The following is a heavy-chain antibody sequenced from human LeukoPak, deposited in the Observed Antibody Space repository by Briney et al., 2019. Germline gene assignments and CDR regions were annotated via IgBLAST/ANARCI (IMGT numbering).Heavy chain of an antibody. V-gene: IGHV1-18*04. CDR1: GYTFTSYG. CDR3: ARNGGYDILTGYDFDY. D-gene: IGHD3-9*01. J-gene: IGHJ4*02. CDR2: ISAYNGNT. Sequence: ASVKVSCKSSGYTFTSYGISWVRQAPGHGLEWMGWISAYNGNTNYAQKLQGRVTMTTDTSTSTAYMELRSLRSDDTAVYYCARNGGYDILTGYDFDYWGQGTLVTVSS.